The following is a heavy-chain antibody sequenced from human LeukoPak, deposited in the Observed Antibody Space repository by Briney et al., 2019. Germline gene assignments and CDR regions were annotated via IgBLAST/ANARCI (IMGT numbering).Heavy chain of an antibody. Sequence: SQTLSLTCAVSGGSISSGGYSWSCIRQPPGKGLEWSGYIYHSGSTYYNPSLKSRVTISVDRSKNQFSLKLSSVTAADTAVYYCARERCSGGSCYSNWFDPWGRGTLVTVSS. CDR3: ARERCSGGSCYSNWFDP. D-gene: IGHD2-15*01. CDR1: GGSISSGGYS. CDR2: IYHSGST. J-gene: IGHJ5*02. V-gene: IGHV4-30-2*01.